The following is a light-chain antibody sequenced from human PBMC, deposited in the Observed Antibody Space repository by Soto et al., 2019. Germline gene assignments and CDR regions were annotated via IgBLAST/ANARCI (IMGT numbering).Light chain of an antibody. Sequence: EIVMTQSPATLSVSPGERATLSCRASHSVSSSLAWYQQRPGQAPRLLIYGAYTRATGIPARFSGSGSGTEFTLTISSLQSEDFAVYYCQQYDSWPPLTFGGGNKVEIK. J-gene: IGKJ4*01. CDR1: HSVSSS. CDR3: QQYDSWPPLT. V-gene: IGKV3-15*01. CDR2: GAY.